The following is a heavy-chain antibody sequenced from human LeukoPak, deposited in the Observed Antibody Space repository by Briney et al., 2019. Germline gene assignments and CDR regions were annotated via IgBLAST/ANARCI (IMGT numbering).Heavy chain of an antibody. V-gene: IGHV3-23*01. CDR2: ITASGATT. D-gene: IGHD6-25*01. Sequence: GGSLRLSCATSVFTFSAHHMNWVRQAPGKGLEWVSGITASGATTYYADSVKGRFTISRDSSQSTLYLQMNSLRAEDTAVYYCARAEAAGDNRGGYYYFYMDVWGKGTTVTVSS. J-gene: IGHJ6*03. CDR1: VFTFSAHH. CDR3: ARAEAAGDNRGGYYYFYMDV.